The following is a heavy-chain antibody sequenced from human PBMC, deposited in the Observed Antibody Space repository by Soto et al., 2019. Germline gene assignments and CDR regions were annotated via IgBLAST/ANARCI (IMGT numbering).Heavy chain of an antibody. CDR3: ARDLSRVNSWEMVSHYYSGMDV. V-gene: IGHV3-11*01. J-gene: IGHJ6*02. D-gene: IGHD1-26*01. Sequence: QVQLVESGGGLVKPGGSLRLSCAASGFTFSDYYMTWIRQAPGKGLDWISYISSSGGTIYYADSVKGRFTISRDNAKNSLYLQMNSLKAEDTAVYYCARDLSRVNSWEMVSHYYSGMDVWGLGSTVTVSS. CDR1: GFTFSDYY. CDR2: ISSSGGTI.